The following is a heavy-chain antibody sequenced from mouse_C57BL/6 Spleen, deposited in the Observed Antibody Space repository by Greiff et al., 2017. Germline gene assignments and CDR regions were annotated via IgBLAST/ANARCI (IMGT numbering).Heavy chain of an antibody. Sequence: VQLQQSGPELVKPGASVKISCKASGYAFSSSWMNWVKQRPGKGLEWIGRIYPGDGDTNYNGKFKGKATLTADKSSSTAYMQLSSLTSEDSAVYFCASYYYGSAMDYWGQGTSVTVSS. CDR3: ASYYYGSAMDY. CDR1: GYAFSSSW. CDR2: IYPGDGDT. V-gene: IGHV1-82*01. D-gene: IGHD1-1*01. J-gene: IGHJ4*01.